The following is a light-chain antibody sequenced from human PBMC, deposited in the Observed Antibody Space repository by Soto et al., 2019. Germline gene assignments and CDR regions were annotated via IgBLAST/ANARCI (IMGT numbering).Light chain of an antibody. V-gene: IGKV3-15*01. J-gene: IGKJ5*01. Sequence: EVVMTQSPATLSVSPGERATLSCRASETVSRNLAWYQQKPGQAHRLLIYYASTRATGIPDGFSSGGAGTEFTLTTSSRQYDDFLVYYCQQYNNWPPITFGQGTRVE. CDR1: ETVSRN. CDR3: QQYNNWPPIT. CDR2: YAS.